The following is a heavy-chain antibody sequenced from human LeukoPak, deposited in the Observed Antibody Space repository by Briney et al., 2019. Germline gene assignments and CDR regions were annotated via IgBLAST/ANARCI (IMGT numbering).Heavy chain of an antibody. CDR1: GASVSSSH. CDR3: ARTRAPYGDYLKYFDH. V-gene: IGHV4-59*02. Sequence: SETLSLTCTVSGASVSSSHWSWIRQPPGKGLEWIGYMYYSDRTNYNPSLKSRATISVDPSNRQISLSLRSVTAADTAFYYCARTRAPYGDYLKYFDHWGQGALVTVSS. CDR2: MYYSDRT. D-gene: IGHD4-17*01. J-gene: IGHJ4*02.